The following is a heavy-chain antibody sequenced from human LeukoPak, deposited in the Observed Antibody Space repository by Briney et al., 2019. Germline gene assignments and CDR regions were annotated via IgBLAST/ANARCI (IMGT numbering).Heavy chain of an antibody. D-gene: IGHD3-22*01. CDR1: GGSFSGYY. V-gene: IGHV4-34*01. CDR2: INRSGST. J-gene: IGHJ4*02. CDR3: ARGEEDYYDSSGYDY. Sequence: SETLSLTCAVYGGSFSGYYWSWIRQPPGKGLEWIGEINRSGSTNYNPSLKSRVTISVDTSKNQFSLKLSSVTAADTAVYYCARGEEDYYDSSGYDYWGQGTLVTVSS.